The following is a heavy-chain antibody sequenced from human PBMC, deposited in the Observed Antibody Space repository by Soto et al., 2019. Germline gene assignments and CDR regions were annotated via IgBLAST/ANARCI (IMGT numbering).Heavy chain of an antibody. D-gene: IGHD3-3*01. CDR1: GFTFSSYA. Sequence: GGSLRLSCAASGFTFSSYAMHWVRQAPGKGLEWVAVISYDGSNKYYADSVKGRFTISRDNSKNTLYLQMNSLRAEDTAVYYCARDSQILEWLSVFDCWGQGTLVTVSS. CDR2: ISYDGSNK. J-gene: IGHJ4*02. CDR3: ARDSQILEWLSVFDC. V-gene: IGHV3-30-3*01.